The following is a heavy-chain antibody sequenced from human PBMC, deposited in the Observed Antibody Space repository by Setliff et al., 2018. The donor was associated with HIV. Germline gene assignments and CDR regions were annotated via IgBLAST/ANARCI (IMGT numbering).Heavy chain of an antibody. CDR3: ARGGLGVVGAIDY. CDR2: IIHSGGT. D-gene: IGHD2-15*01. J-gene: IGHJ4*02. Sequence: PSETLSLTCAVYGGSLSGYYWTWIRQPPGRGLEWIGEIIHSGGTNYNRSLKSRVTISVDTSKNQFSLNLSSVTAAETAVYYCARGGLGVVGAIDYWSQGTLVTVPQ. V-gene: IGHV4-34*01. CDR1: GGSLSGYY.